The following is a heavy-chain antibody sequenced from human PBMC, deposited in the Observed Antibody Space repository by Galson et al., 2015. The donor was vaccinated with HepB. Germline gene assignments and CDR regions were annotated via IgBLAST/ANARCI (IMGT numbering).Heavy chain of an antibody. CDR3: ARDLPYYDFWSGRASGGAFDI. D-gene: IGHD3-3*01. CDR1: GFTFSSYG. CDR2: IWYDGSNK. Sequence: SLRLSCAASGFTFSSYGMHWVRQAPGKGLEWVAVIWYDGSNKYYADSVKGRFTISRDNSKNTPYLQMNSLRAEDTAVYYCARDLPYYDFWSGRASGGAFDIWGQGTMVTVSS. V-gene: IGHV3-33*01. J-gene: IGHJ3*02.